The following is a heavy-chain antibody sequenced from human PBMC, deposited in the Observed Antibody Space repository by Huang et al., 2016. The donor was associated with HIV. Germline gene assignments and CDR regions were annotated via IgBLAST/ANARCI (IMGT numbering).Heavy chain of an antibody. CDR3: ARRFSSSSGYFDY. CDR1: GYSFSSSW. J-gene: IGHJ4*02. D-gene: IGHD6-6*01. Sequence: VQLVQSGAEVKKPGESLKISCKGSGYSFSSSWIAWVRQMPGKGREWMVTSFPEDSDTTYSPSFEGQVTISADKSIGTAYLQWSSLKASDTAMYYCARRFSSSSGYFDYWGQGSLVTVSS. V-gene: IGHV5-51*01. CDR2: SFPEDSDT.